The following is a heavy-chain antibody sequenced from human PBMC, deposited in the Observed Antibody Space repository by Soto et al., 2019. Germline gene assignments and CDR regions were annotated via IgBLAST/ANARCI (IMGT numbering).Heavy chain of an antibody. CDR2: IYSGGST. J-gene: IGHJ4*02. CDR3: ARALYDFWSGSPYYFDY. Sequence: GGSLRLSCAASGFTVSSNYMSWVRQAPGKGLEWVSVIYSGGSTYYADSVKGRFTISRDNSKNTLYLQMNSLRAEDTAVYYCARALYDFWSGSPYYFDYWGQGTLVTVSS. CDR1: GFTVSSNY. D-gene: IGHD3-3*01. V-gene: IGHV3-53*01.